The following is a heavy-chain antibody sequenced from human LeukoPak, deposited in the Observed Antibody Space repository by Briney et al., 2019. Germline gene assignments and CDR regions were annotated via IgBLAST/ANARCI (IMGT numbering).Heavy chain of an antibody. CDR1: GFTFSSYE. J-gene: IGHJ4*02. CDR2: ISSSGSTI. CDR3: ARLNPGGNSPDY. V-gene: IGHV3-48*03. D-gene: IGHD4-23*01. Sequence: GGSLRLSCAASGFTFSSYEMNWVRQAPGKGLEWVSYISSSGSTIYYADSVKGRFTISRDNAKNSLYLQMNSLRAEDTAVYYCARLNPGGNSPDYWGQGTLVTVSS.